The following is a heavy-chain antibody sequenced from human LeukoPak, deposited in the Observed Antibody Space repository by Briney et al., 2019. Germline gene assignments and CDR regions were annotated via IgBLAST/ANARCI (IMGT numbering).Heavy chain of an antibody. Sequence: AGGSLRLSCVASGFTFSNYDMHWVRQAPGKGLEWVAVIWSDGSNKNYADSVKGRFTISRDNSKNTLYLQMNSLRAEDTAVYYCARAGKQDDGYFDYWGQGTLVTVSS. J-gene: IGHJ4*02. D-gene: IGHD3-10*01. CDR3: ARAGKQDDGYFDY. CDR2: IWSDGSNK. V-gene: IGHV3-33*01. CDR1: GFTFSNYD.